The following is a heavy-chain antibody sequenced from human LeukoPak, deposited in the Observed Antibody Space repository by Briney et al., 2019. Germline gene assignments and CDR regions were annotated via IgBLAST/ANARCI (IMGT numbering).Heavy chain of an antibody. V-gene: IGHV3-11*04. J-gene: IGHJ5*02. CDR1: GFTFSDYY. D-gene: IGHD3-10*01. Sequence: GGSLRLSCAASGFTFSDYYMSWIRQAPGEGLEWVSYISSSGSTIYYADSVKGRFTISRDNAKNSLSLQMNSLRAEDTAVYYCARPLMYYYGSETYFWFDPWGRGTLVTVSS. CDR3: ARPLMYYYGSETYFWFDP. CDR2: ISSSGSTI.